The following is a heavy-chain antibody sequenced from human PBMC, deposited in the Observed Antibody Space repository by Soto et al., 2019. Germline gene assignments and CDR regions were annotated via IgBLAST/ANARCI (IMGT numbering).Heavy chain of an antibody. CDR3: ARAGIAEAGTAGGWFYP. V-gene: IGHV1-69*01. CDR2: IIPIFGTA. Sequence: QVQLVQSGAEVNKPGSSVKVSCKASGGTFSSYAISGVRQAPGPGLEGMGGIIPIFGTAKYAQQFQGRVTITADEATSTDYLELSSLRSEDPAVYYCARAGIAEAGTAGGWFYPWGQGTRVTV. J-gene: IGHJ5*02. CDR1: GGTFSSYA. D-gene: IGHD6-13*01.